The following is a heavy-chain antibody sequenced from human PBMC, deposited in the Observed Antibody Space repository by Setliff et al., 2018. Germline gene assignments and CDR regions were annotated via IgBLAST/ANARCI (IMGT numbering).Heavy chain of an antibody. CDR3: ARDRGGDDFVGAVGDSFDI. D-gene: IGHD2-21*01. CDR1: GFSFTTYG. Sequence: ASVKVSCKTSGFSFTTYGITWVRQAPGQGLEWMGWISAYNGNTDSAQKFQGRVTMSADTSTTTVYMELRSLRSDDTAVYYCARDRGGDDFVGAVGDSFDIWGQGTMVPVSS. J-gene: IGHJ3*02. V-gene: IGHV1-18*01. CDR2: ISAYNGNT.